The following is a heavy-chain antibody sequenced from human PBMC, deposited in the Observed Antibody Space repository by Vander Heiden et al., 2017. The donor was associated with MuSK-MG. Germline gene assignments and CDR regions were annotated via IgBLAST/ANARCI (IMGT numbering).Heavy chain of an antibody. J-gene: IGHJ1*01. D-gene: IGHD6-13*01. CDR3: ARVPRMPGAGISIGYFQH. V-gene: IGHV1-69*06. Sequence: QVQLVQSGAEVKKPGSSVKVSCKASGGTFSSYAISWVRQAPGQGLEWMGGIIPIFGTANYAQKFQGRVTITADKSTSTAYMELSSLRSEDTAVYYCARVPRMPGAGISIGYFQHWGQGTLVTVSS. CDR1: GGTFSSYA. CDR2: IIPIFGTA.